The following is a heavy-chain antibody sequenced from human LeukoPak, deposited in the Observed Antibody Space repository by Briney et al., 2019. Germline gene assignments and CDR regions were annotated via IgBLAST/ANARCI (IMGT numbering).Heavy chain of an antibody. Sequence: PGGSLRLSCAASGFTFSNNNMNWVRQTPGRGLEWVSSISGISSYIYYRDSVKGRFTTSRDNARNELYLQLNSLRAEDTAVYYCARASGTYFEYYSDYWGQGTLVTVSS. CDR1: GFTFSNNN. V-gene: IGHV3-21*01. CDR2: ISGISSYI. CDR3: ARASGTYFEYYSDY. J-gene: IGHJ4*02. D-gene: IGHD1-26*01.